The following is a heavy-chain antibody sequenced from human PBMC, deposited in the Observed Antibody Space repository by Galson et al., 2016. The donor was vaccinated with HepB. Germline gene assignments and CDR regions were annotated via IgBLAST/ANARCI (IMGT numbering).Heavy chain of an antibody. CDR3: AGVPSGKRLDY. D-gene: IGHD2-2*01. CDR1: GFTFSNYG. CDR2: FGDGGDI. Sequence: SLRLSCAASGFTFSNYGMHWIRQAPGKGPEWVSTFGDGGDIYYADSVKGRFTISRDNSRNTLYLQMNSLRADDTAVYYCAGVPSGKRLDYWGQGTLVTVSS. J-gene: IGHJ4*02. V-gene: IGHV3-23*01.